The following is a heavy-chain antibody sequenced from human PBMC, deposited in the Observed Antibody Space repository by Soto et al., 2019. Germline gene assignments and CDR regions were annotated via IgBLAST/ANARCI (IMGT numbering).Heavy chain of an antibody. CDR3: ARVRWSNWNPFDY. J-gene: IGHJ4*02. Sequence: ASVKVSCKASGYTFYNYDITWVRQAPGQGLEWMGTISAYNENTNVAQKLQGRVTMTRNTSISTAYMELSSLRSEDTAVYYCARVRWSNWNPFDYWGQGTLVTVSS. CDR2: ISAYNENT. CDR1: GYTFYNYD. V-gene: IGHV1-18*01. D-gene: IGHD1-20*01.